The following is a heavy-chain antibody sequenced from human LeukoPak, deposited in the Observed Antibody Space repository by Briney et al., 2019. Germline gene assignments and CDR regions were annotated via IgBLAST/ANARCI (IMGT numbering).Heavy chain of an antibody. J-gene: IGHJ4*02. Sequence: PGGSLRLSCAASGFTFNYYWMSWVRQAPGKGLEWVATISFDGRNEYYADSVKGRFTISRGNSKNTLYLQMNSLRAEDTAVYYCARGVAIYDSSGYFDYWGQGTLVTVSS. CDR3: ARGVAIYDSSGYFDY. CDR2: ISFDGRNE. V-gene: IGHV3-30*03. CDR1: GFTFNYYW. D-gene: IGHD3-22*01.